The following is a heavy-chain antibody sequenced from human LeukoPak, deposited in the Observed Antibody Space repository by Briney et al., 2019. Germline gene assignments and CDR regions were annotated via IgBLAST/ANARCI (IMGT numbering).Heavy chain of an antibody. J-gene: IGHJ5*01. Sequence: GGSLRLSCAASGFTFSSYGMHWVRQTPGKGQEWVAVIPYDGSNKYYTDSVKGRFTISRDNSQNTLYLQMNSLRAEDTAVYYCAKNRIPTAITPDSWGQGTLVTVSS. CDR3: AKNRIPTAITPDS. CDR2: IPYDGSNK. D-gene: IGHD2-2*02. V-gene: IGHV3-30*18. CDR1: GFTFSSYG.